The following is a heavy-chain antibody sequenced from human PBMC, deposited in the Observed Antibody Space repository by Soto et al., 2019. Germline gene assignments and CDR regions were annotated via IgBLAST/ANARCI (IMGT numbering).Heavy chain of an antibody. V-gene: IGHV1-3*01. CDR3: ASTSLHQITISHDRYYPLDV. CDR2: INAGNGKT. D-gene: IGHD3-9*01. J-gene: IGHJ6*02. CDR1: GYTFTTYP. Sequence: QVQLVQSGAEVKRPGASVKVSCTASGYTFTTYPIHWVRQAAGQGLEWMGWINAGNGKTKSSQNFQGRVTITRDTSASTVNMELSGLRSEDTAVYYCASTSLHQITISHDRYYPLDVWGQGTTVTVSS.